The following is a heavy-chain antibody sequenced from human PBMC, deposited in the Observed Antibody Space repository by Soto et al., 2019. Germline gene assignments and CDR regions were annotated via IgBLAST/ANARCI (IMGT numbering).Heavy chain of an antibody. J-gene: IGHJ6*02. CDR3: AKDLGYSDV. Sequence: QVKLVESGGGVVQPGRSLRLSCAASGFTFSSYGMHWVRQAPGKGLEWVAVIWVDGNKKDYADSVKGRFTISRDNSKNTLYLQMNSLRTEDTAVYYCAKDLGYSDVWGQGTTVTVSS. V-gene: IGHV3-33*06. D-gene: IGHD6-13*01. CDR1: GFTFSSYG. CDR2: IWVDGNKK.